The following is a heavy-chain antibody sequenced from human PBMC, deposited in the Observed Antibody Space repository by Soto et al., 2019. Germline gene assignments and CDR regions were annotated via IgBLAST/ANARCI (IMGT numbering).Heavy chain of an antibody. V-gene: IGHV4-61*01. CDR1: GGSVSSGSYY. J-gene: IGHJ4*02. D-gene: IGHD3-3*01. CDR2: IYYSGST. CDR3: ARGDFWSGYYISRGPPLY. Sequence: SETLSLTCTVSGGSVSSGSYYWSWIRQPPGKGLEWIGYIYYSGSTNYNPSLKSRVTISVDTSKNQFSLKLSPVTAADTAVYYCARGDFWSGYYISRGPPLYWGQGTLVTVSS.